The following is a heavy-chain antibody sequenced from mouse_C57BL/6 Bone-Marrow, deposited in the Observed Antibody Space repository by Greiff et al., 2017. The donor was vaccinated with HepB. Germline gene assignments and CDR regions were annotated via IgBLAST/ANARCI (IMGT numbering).Heavy chain of an antibody. J-gene: IGHJ4*01. CDR1: GFTFSDYG. CDR2: ISSGSSTI. V-gene: IGHV5-17*01. CDR3: ALIYYDYDDAMDY. Sequence: EVKLLESGGGLVKPGGSLKLSCAASGFTFSDYGMHWVRQAPEKGLGWVAYISSGSSTIYYADTVKGRFTISRDNAKNTLFLQMTSLRSEDTAMYYCALIYYDYDDAMDYWGQGTSVTVSS. D-gene: IGHD2-4*01.